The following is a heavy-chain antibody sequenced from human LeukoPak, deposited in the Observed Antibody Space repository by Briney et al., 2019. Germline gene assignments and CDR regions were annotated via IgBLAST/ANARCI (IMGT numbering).Heavy chain of an antibody. Sequence: GAPVKASCKASGYTFTTYGISSVRQAPGQGLEWMGWITGYNGKANYAQKLQGRVTMTTDTSTSTAYMELRSLRSDDTAVYYCARDTGIAVAGTGDFDYWGQGTLVTVSS. CDR3: ARDTGIAVAGTGDFDY. CDR2: ITGYNGKA. D-gene: IGHD6-13*01. CDR1: GYTFTTYG. J-gene: IGHJ4*02. V-gene: IGHV1-18*01.